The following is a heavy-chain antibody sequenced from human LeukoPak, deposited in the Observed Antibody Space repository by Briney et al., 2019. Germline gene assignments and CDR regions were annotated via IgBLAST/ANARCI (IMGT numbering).Heavy chain of an antibody. D-gene: IGHD4-17*01. CDR1: GGSFSGYY. CDR2: INHSGST. CDR3: AVTTVTTTTSSNWFDP. J-gene: IGHJ5*02. Sequence: SETLSLTCAVYGGSFSGYYWSWIRQPPGKGLEWIGEINHSGSTNYNPSLKSRVTISVDTSKNQFSLKLSSVTAADTAVYYCAVTTVTTTTSSNWFDPWGQGTLVTVSS. V-gene: IGHV4-34*01.